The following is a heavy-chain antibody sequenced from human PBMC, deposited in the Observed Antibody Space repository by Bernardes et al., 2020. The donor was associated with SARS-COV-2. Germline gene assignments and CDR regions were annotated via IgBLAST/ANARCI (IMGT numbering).Heavy chain of an antibody. J-gene: IGHJ4*02. V-gene: IGHV1-2*04. CDR3: ARQVVVAACDY. D-gene: IGHD2-15*01. CDR1: GYTFTGYY. Sequence: ASVKVSCKASGYTFTGYYMHWVRQAPGQGLEWMGWINPNSGGTNYAQKFQGWVTMTRDTSKNQFSLKLSSVTAADTAVYYCARQVVVAACDYWGQGTLVTVSS. CDR2: INPNSGGT.